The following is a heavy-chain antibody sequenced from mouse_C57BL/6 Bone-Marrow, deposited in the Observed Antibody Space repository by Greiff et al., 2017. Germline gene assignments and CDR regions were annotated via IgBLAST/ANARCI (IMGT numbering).Heavy chain of an antibody. Sequence: EVKLVESGGGLVKPGGSLKLSCAASGFTFSDYGMHWVRQAPEKGLEWVAYISSGSSTIYYADTVKGRFTISRDNAQNTLSLQMTSLRSEGTAMFYCAETGSSNWYLDVWGKGTTVTVSS. V-gene: IGHV5-17*01. CDR3: AETGSSNWYLDV. D-gene: IGHD1-1*01. CDR2: ISSGSSTI. J-gene: IGHJ1*03. CDR1: GFTFSDYG.